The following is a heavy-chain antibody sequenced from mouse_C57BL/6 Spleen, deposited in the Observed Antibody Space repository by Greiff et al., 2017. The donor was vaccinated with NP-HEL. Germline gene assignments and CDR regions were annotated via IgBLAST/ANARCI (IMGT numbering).Heavy chain of an antibody. Sequence: EVNVVESGGGLVQPGGSLSLSCAASGFTFTDYYMSWVRQPPGKALEWLGFIRNKANGYTTEYSASVKGRFTISRDNSQSILYLQMNALRAEDSATYYCARSVYSNYDYWGQGTTLTVSS. D-gene: IGHD2-5*01. CDR3: ARSVYSNYDY. CDR1: GFTFTDYY. V-gene: IGHV7-3*01. CDR2: IRNKANGYTT. J-gene: IGHJ2*01.